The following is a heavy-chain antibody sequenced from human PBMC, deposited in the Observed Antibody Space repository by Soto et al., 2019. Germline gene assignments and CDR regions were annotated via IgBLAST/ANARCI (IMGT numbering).Heavy chain of an antibody. V-gene: IGHV1-46*01. J-gene: IGHJ6*02. Sequence: ASVKVSCKASGYTFTSYYMHWVRQAPGQGLEWMGIINPSGGSTSYAQKFQGRVTMTRDTSTSTVYMELSSLRSEDTAVYYCAITDVVVPAAIYYYYGMDVWGQGTTVTVSS. D-gene: IGHD2-2*01. CDR1: GYTFTSYY. CDR2: INPSGGST. CDR3: AITDVVVPAAIYYYYGMDV.